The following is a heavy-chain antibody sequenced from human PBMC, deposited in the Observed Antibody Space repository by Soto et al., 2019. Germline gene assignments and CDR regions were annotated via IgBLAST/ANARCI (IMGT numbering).Heavy chain of an antibody. CDR3: ARHGTALTAVNWFVS. CDR1: CGSLTSGSFY. Sequence: TLSLTFNVSCGSLTSGSFYWGWVRHSPGKGLEWIGSIYYSGSVYYNPSLESRVTISADVSRDQFSLKLTSVTAADTAVYYCARHGTALTAVNWFVSWGHGTLVTVSS. D-gene: IGHD2-21*02. J-gene: IGHJ5*01. CDR2: IYYSGSV. V-gene: IGHV4-39*01.